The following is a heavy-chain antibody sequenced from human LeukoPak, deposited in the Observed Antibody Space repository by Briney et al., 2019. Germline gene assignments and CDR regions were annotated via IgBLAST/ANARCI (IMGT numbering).Heavy chain of an antibody. CDR3: ARLHLEWLFSANY. J-gene: IGHJ4*02. Sequence: SETLSLTCAVYGGSFSGYYWSWIRQPPGKGLEWIGEINHSGSTNYNPSLKSRVTISVDTSKNQFSLKLSSVTAADTAVYYCARLHLEWLFSANYWGQGTLVTVSS. CDR1: GGSFSGYY. CDR2: INHSGST. D-gene: IGHD3-3*01. V-gene: IGHV4-34*01.